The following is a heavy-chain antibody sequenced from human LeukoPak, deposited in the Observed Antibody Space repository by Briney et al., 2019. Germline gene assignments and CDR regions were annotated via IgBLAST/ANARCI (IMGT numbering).Heavy chain of an antibody. Sequence: GGSLRLSCGASGFTFSKYGMTWVRQAPGKGLEWVSSISGAGDGTYYADSVRGRFTISRDNSKNTLYLQMNSLRAEDTARYYCVKDAKQSVPGWGQGTPVTVSS. CDR2: ISGAGDGT. CDR1: GFTFSKYG. D-gene: IGHD4/OR15-4a*01. CDR3: VKDAKQSVPG. J-gene: IGHJ4*02. V-gene: IGHV3-23*01.